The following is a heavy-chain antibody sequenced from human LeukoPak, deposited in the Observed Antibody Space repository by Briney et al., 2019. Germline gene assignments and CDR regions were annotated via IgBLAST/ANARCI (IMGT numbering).Heavy chain of an antibody. CDR1: GGTFSSYD. Sequence: SVKVSCKASGGTFSSYDISWVRQAPGQGLEWMGGIIPIFGAANYAQKFQGRVTITADESTSTAYMELSSLRSEDTAVYYCATWYYDILTGPTSPYSYGMDVWGQGTTVTVSS. CDR3: ATWYYDILTGPTSPYSYGMDV. D-gene: IGHD3-9*01. CDR2: IIPIFGAA. J-gene: IGHJ6*02. V-gene: IGHV1-69*13.